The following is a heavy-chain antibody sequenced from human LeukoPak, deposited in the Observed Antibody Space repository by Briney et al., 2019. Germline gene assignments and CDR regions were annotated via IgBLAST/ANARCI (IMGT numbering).Heavy chain of an antibody. CDR3: ARQRVRFLEWFYFDY. V-gene: IGHV1-69*05. D-gene: IGHD3-3*01. Sequence: GASVKVSCKASGGTFSSYAISWVRQAPGQGLEWMGGIIPIFGTANYAQKFQGRVTITTDESTSTAYMELSSLRSEDTAVYYCARQRVRFLEWFYFDYWGQGTLVTVSS. CDR2: IIPIFGTA. CDR1: GGTFSSYA. J-gene: IGHJ4*02.